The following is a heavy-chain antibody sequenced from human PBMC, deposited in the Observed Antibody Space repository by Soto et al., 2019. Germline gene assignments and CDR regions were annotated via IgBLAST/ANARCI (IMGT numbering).Heavy chain of an antibody. CDR3: AKDTGPGVAVAGLY. J-gene: IGHJ4*02. CDR1: GFTFDDYA. CDR2: ISWNSGSI. V-gene: IGHV3-9*01. D-gene: IGHD6-19*01. Sequence: PGGSLRLSCAASGFTFDDYAMHWVRQAPGKGLEWVSGISWNSGSIGYADSVKGRFTISRDNAKNSLYLQMNSLRAEDTALYYCAKDTGPGVAVAGLYWGQGALVTVSS.